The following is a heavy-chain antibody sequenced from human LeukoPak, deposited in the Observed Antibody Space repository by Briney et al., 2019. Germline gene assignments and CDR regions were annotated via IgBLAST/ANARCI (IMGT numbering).Heavy chain of an antibody. Sequence: GGSLRLSCAASGFTLTTYAMSWVRQAPGKGLEWVSSINARGGTTYYADSVKGRFTISKDSSKNTLFLQINYLRDEDAAVYYCAKGSWDTFDYWGQGALVTVSP. V-gene: IGHV3-23*01. CDR3: AKGSWDTFDY. CDR2: INARGGTT. J-gene: IGHJ4*02. CDR1: GFTLTTYA. D-gene: IGHD6-13*01.